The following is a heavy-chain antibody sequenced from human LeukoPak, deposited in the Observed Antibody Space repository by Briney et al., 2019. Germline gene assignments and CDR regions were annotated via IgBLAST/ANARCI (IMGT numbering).Heavy chain of an antibody. CDR3: ARKYDRELLADWFDP. J-gene: IGHJ5*02. CDR1: GGTFSSYA. Sequence: GASVKVSCKASGGTFSSYAISWVRQAPGQGLEWMGGIIPIFGTANYAQKFQGRVTITADKSTSTAYMELSSLRSEDTAVYYCARKYDRELLADWFDPWGQGTLVTVSS. CDR2: IIPIFGTA. D-gene: IGHD1-26*01. V-gene: IGHV1-69*06.